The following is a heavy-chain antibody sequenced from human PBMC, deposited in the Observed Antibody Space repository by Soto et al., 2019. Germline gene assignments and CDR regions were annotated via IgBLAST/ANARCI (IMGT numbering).Heavy chain of an antibody. V-gene: IGHV1-69*13. CDR2: IIPIFGTA. CDR1: VGTFSSHA. J-gene: IGHJ5*02. CDR3: ARAISNGIAAAPNWFDP. Sequence: GXSVKVSCQASVGTFSSHAIRWLRQAPGQGLEWMGGIIPIFGTANYAQKFQGRVTITADESTSTAYMELSSLRSEDTAVYYCARAISNGIAAAPNWFDPWGQGTLVTVSS. D-gene: IGHD6-13*01.